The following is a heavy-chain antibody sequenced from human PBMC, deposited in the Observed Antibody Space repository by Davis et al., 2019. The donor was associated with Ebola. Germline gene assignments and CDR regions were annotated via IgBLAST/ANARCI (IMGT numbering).Heavy chain of an antibody. CDR2: INHSGST. D-gene: IGHD2-2*01. CDR3: ARHSSATYNNYFDP. J-gene: IGHJ5*02. V-gene: IGHV4-34*01. Sequence: MPSETLSLTCAVYGGSFSGYYWSWIRQPPGKGLEWIGEINHSGSTNYNPSLKSRVTISVDTSKNQFSLKLNSVTAADTAVYYCARHSSATYNNYFDPWGPGTLVTVSS. CDR1: GGSFSGYY.